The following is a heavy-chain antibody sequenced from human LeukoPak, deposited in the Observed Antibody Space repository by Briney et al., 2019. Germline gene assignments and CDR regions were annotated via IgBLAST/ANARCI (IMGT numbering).Heavy chain of an antibody. CDR1: GFTFSGFW. J-gene: IGHJ4*02. CDR2: IAANGNDK. Sequence: GGSLRLSCAVSGFTFSGFWMSWSRQAPGKGLEWVATIAANGNDKDYEDALQGRFTISRDNTRNSLSLRIDSLRAEDTAQYYCAREVFFQFDNWGQGALVTASS. CDR3: AREVFFQFDN. V-gene: IGHV3-7*03.